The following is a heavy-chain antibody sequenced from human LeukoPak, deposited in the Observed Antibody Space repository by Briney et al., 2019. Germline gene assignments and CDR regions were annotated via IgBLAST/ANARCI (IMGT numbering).Heavy chain of an antibody. D-gene: IGHD3-16*02. CDR2: INPNSGGT. J-gene: IGHJ3*02. V-gene: IGHV1-2*04. Sequence: ASVKVSCKASGYTFTGYYMHWVRQAPGQGLEWMGWINPNSGGTNYAQKFQGWVTMTRDTSISTAYMELSRLRSDDTAVYYCARDQDMITFGGVIATGAFDIWGQGTMVTVSS. CDR1: GYTFTGYY. CDR3: ARDQDMITFGGVIATGAFDI.